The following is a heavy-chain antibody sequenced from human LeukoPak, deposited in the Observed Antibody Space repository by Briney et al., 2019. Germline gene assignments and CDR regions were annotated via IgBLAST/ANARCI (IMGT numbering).Heavy chain of an antibody. J-gene: IGHJ4*02. CDR3: EAARGYCSGGSCFDY. CDR1: GFTFSSYA. V-gene: IGHV3-23*01. Sequence: GGSLRLSCAASGFTFSSYAMSWVRQAPGKGGEWGSAISDCGCSIYYAVSVKRRFPISRHHSKHTLYLQMNSLRAEDTAVYYCEAARGYCSGGSCFDYWGQGTLVTVSS. CDR2: ISDCGCSI. D-gene: IGHD2-15*01.